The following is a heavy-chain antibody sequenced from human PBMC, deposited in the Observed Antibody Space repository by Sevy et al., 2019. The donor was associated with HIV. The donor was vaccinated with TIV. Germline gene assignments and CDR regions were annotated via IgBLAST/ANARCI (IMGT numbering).Heavy chain of an antibody. Sequence: GGSLRLSCAASGFTFSSYSMNWVRQAPGKGLEWVSYISSSSSTIYYADSVKGRFTISRDNAKNSLYLQMNSLRDEDTAEYYCARDRAQFRESLYYMDVWGKGTTVTVSS. V-gene: IGHV3-48*02. CDR3: ARDRAQFRESLYYMDV. CDR1: GFTFSSYS. CDR2: ISSSSSTI. J-gene: IGHJ6*03. D-gene: IGHD3-10*01.